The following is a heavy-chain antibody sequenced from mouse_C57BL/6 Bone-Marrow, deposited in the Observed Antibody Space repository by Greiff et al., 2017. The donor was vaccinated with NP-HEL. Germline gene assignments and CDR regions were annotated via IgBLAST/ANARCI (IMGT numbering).Heavy chain of an antibody. CDR1: GFTFSDYG. V-gene: IGHV5-17*01. J-gene: IGHJ4*01. CDR3: APYYYGSGKAMDY. D-gene: IGHD1-1*01. CDR2: ISSGSSTI. Sequence: EVHLVESGGGLVKPGGSLKLSCAASGFTFSDYGMHWVRQAPEKGLEWVAYISSGSSTIYYADTVKGRFPISRDNAKNTLFLQMTSLRSEDTAMYYCAPYYYGSGKAMDYWGQGTSVTVSS.